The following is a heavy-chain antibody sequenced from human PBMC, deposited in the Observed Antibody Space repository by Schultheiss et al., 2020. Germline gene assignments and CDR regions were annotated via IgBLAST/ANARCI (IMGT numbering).Heavy chain of an antibody. V-gene: IGHV3-9*01. CDR1: GFTFDDYA. J-gene: IGHJ4*02. Sequence: GGSLRLSCAASGFTFDDYAMHWVRQAPGKGLEWVSGISWNSGSIGYADSVKGRFTISRDNAKNSLYLQMNSLRDEDTAVYYCAKDFEFWGQGTLVTVSS. CDR3: AKDFEF. CDR2: ISWNSGSI.